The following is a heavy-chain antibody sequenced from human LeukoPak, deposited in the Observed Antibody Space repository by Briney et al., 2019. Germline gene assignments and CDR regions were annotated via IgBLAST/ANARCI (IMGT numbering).Heavy chain of an antibody. D-gene: IGHD6-19*01. Sequence: GGSLRLSCSASGFTFSTYAMHWVRQAPGKGLEWVAVISYDGSNKYYADSVKGRFTISRDNSKNTLYLQMNSLRVEDTAVYYCAKDSGIAVTAVGWFDPWGQGTLVTVSS. J-gene: IGHJ5*02. CDR2: ISYDGSNK. V-gene: IGHV3-30*04. CDR1: GFTFSTYA. CDR3: AKDSGIAVTAVGWFDP.